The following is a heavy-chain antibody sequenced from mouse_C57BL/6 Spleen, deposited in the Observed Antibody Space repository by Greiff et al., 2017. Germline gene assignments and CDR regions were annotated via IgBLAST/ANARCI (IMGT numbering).Heavy chain of an antibody. CDR3: ACPRDSNWGPTDY. CDR2: IDPNSGGP. J-gene: IGHJ2*01. Sequence: QVQLQQPGAELVKPGASVKLSCKASGYTFTSYWMHWVKQRPGRGLEWIGRIDPNSGGPKYNEKFKSKATLTVDKSSSNAYMELSSLTSEDSAVYYCACPRDSNWGPTDYWGQGTTLTVSS. CDR1: GYTFTSYW. D-gene: IGHD3-3*01. V-gene: IGHV1-72*01.